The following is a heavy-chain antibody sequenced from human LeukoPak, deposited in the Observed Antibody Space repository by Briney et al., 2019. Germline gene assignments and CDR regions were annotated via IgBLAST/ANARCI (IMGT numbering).Heavy chain of an antibody. CDR1: GYTSINYG. J-gene: IGHJ4*02. V-gene: IGHV1-18*01. CDR2: ISAYNGNT. D-gene: IGHD5-18*01. CDR3: ARGRDGYNPTADY. Sequence: ASVKVSCKASGYTSINYGISWVRPAPGQGLEWMGWISAYNGNTNYAQKIQGRVTMTTDTSTSTAYMELRSLRSDDTAVYYCARGRDGYNPTADYWGQGTLVTVSS.